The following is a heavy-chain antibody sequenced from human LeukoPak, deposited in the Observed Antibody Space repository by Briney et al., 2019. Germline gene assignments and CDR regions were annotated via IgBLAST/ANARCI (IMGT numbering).Heavy chain of an antibody. CDR3: AKVGTTITTHQYFDL. CDR1: GFTFSSYA. CDR2: ISYDGSKD. V-gene: IGHV3-30*18. Sequence: GGSLRLSCAASGFTFSSYAMSWVRQAPGKGLEWVAVISYDGSKDNFAESVRGRFTISRDNSKNTLYLQMNSLRPEDTAVYYCAKVGTTITTHQYFDLWGRGTLVIVSS. J-gene: IGHJ2*01. D-gene: IGHD4-11*01.